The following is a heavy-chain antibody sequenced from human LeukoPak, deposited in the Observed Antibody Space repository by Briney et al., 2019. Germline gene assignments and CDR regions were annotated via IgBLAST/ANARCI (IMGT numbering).Heavy chain of an antibody. D-gene: IGHD4-23*01. CDR3: AKGARKGDDYGGFFDY. V-gene: IGHV3-7*01. Sequence: PGGSLRLSCAASGFTFSSYWMSWVRQAPGKGLEWVANIKQDGSEKNYVDSVKGRFTISRDNSKNTLYLQMNSLRPEDTAVYYCAKGARKGDDYGGFFDYWGQGTLVTVSS. CDR2: IKQDGSEK. J-gene: IGHJ4*02. CDR1: GFTFSSYW.